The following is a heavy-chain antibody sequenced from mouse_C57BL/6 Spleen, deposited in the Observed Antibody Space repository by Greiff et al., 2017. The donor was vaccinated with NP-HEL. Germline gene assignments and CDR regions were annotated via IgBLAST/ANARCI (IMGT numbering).Heavy chain of an antibody. Sequence: EVKVVESEGGLVQPGSSMKLSCTASGFTFSDYYMAWVRQVPEKGLEWVANINYDGSSTYYLDSLKSRFIISRDNAKNILYLQMSSLKSEDTATYYCARDRGPPIYGSSYDAMDYWGQGTSVTVSS. CDR2: INYDGSST. CDR1: GFTFSDYY. CDR3: ARDRGPPIYGSSYDAMDY. V-gene: IGHV5-16*01. J-gene: IGHJ4*01. D-gene: IGHD1-1*01.